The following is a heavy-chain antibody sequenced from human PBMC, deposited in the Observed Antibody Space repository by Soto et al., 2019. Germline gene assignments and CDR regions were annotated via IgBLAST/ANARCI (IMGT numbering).Heavy chain of an antibody. CDR2: ISSSSSYI. J-gene: IGHJ4*02. V-gene: IGHV3-21*01. D-gene: IGHD5-18*01. CDR3: ARDQPGYSYGYGLGY. Sequence: GVPLRLPSAASGFTFSSYSMNWVSQAQGKGLEWVSSISSSSSYIYYADSVKGRFTISRDNAKNSLYLQMNSLRAEDTAVYYCARDQPGYSYGYGLGYWGQGTLVTVSS. CDR1: GFTFSSYS.